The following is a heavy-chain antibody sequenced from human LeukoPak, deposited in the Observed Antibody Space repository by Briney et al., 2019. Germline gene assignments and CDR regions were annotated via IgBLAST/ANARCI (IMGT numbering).Heavy chain of an antibody. D-gene: IGHD6-13*01. J-gene: IGHJ4*02. CDR1: GFTFSSYW. Sequence: PGGSLRLSCAASGFTFSSYWMSWVRQAPGKGLEWVANTKQDGSEKYYVDSVKGRFTISRDNAKNSLYLQMNSLRAEDTAVYYCAIGMPPYSSSWYGTVLYYFDYWGQGTLVTVSS. CDR2: TKQDGSEK. CDR3: AIGMPPYSSSWYGTVLYYFDY. V-gene: IGHV3-7*01.